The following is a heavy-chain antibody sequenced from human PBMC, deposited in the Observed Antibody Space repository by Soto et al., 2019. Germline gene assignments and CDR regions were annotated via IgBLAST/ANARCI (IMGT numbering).Heavy chain of an antibody. V-gene: IGHV1-24*01. D-gene: IGHD3-10*01. J-gene: IGHJ6*02. Sequence: ASVKVSCKVSGYTLTELSMHWVRQAPGKGLEWMGGFDPEDGETIYAQKFQGRVTMTEDTSTDTAYMELSSLRSEDTAVYYCATSGPVAMVRGGVNYYYRMDVWGQGTTVTVSS. CDR2: FDPEDGET. CDR3: ATSGPVAMVRGGVNYYYRMDV. CDR1: GYTLTELS.